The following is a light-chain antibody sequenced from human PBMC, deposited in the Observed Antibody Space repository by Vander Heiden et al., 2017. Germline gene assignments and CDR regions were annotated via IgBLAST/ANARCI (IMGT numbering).Light chain of an antibody. CDR2: QER. J-gene: IGLJ2*01. Sequence: SYELTQPPSVSGSPGQTASISCSGDNLGAKNACWYQQKPGHSPVLVIYQERKRPSGIPERCSGSNSGNTATLTISGTQAMDEADYYCQAWDISTVVFGGGTKLTVL. CDR3: QAWDISTVV. CDR1: NLGAKN. V-gene: IGLV3-1*01.